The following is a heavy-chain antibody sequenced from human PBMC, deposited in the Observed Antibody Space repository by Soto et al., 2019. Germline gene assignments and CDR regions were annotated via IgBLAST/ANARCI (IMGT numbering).Heavy chain of an antibody. CDR3: ARGRYGDY. CDR2: ISAHNGNT. CDR1: GYTFTSYG. Sequence: QVHLVQSGAEVKKPGASVKVSCKCSGYTFTSYGITWVRQAPGQGLEWMGWISAHNGNTDYAQKLQGRVTVTRDTPTSTAYMELRSLRSDDTAVYYCARGRYGDYWGQGALVTVSS. D-gene: IGHD1-1*01. J-gene: IGHJ4*02. V-gene: IGHV1-18*01.